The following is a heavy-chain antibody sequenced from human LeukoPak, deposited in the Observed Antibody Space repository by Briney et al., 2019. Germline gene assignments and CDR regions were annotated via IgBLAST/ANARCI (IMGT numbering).Heavy chain of an antibody. CDR1: GGSISSYY. CDR3: ARVVRGVVTSNWFDP. J-gene: IGHJ5*02. D-gene: IGHD2-21*02. Sequence: SETLSLTCTVSGGSISSYYWSWIRQPAGKGLEWIGRVYTSGSTNYNPSLQSRVSISIDTSKNQFSLALTSVTPADTAVYYCARVVRGVVTSNWFDPWGQGTLVSVSS. V-gene: IGHV4-4*07. CDR2: VYTSGST.